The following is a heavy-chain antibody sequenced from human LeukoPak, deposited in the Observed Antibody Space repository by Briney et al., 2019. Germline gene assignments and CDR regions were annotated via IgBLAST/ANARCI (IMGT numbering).Heavy chain of an antibody. CDR2: ISGSGGST. CDR1: GFTFSSHA. CDR3: AKGLAVAGHFDY. D-gene: IGHD6-19*01. Sequence: PGGSLRLSCAASGFTFSSHAMSWVRQAPGKGLEWASAISGSGGSTYYADSVKGRFTISRDKSKNTLYLQMNSLRAEDTAVYYCAKGLAVAGHFDYWGQGTLVTASS. J-gene: IGHJ4*02. V-gene: IGHV3-23*01.